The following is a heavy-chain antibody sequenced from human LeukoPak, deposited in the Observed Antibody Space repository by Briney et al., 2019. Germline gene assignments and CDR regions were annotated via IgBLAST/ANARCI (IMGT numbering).Heavy chain of an antibody. Sequence: ASVKVSCKASGYTFTSYDINWVRQATGQGLEWMGWMNPNSGNTGYAQKFQGRVTMTRDTSISTAYMELSRLRSDDTAVYYCAVGYSSSAAIDYWGQGTLVTVSS. J-gene: IGHJ4*02. V-gene: IGHV1-8*01. CDR2: MNPNSGNT. D-gene: IGHD6-6*01. CDR1: GYTFTSYD. CDR3: AVGYSSSAAIDY.